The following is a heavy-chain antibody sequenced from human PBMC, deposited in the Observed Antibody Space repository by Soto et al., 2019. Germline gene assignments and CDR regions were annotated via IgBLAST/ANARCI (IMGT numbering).Heavy chain of an antibody. V-gene: IGHV4-30-2*01. CDR1: SGSISSGSYS. CDR3: ARNGDCTRPGWIVACFDP. D-gene: IGHD2-8*01. Sequence: PSETLSLTCAVSSGSISSGSYSWSWIRQPPGKGLEWIGYIYHSGSTYYNPSLKSRVTISVDRSKNQFYLDLNSVTAADTAMYYCARNGDCTRPGWIVACFDPWGPGTLLTVS. J-gene: IGHJ5*02. CDR2: IYHSGST.